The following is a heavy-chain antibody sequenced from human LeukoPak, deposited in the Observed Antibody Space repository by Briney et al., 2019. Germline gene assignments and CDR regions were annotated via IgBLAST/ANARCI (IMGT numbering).Heavy chain of an antibody. CDR1: GFTFSSYA. D-gene: IGHD3-22*01. V-gene: IGHV3-23*01. CDR2: ISGSGGST. Sequence: GGSLRLSCAASGFTFSSYAMSWVRQAPGKGLEWVSAISGSGGSTYYADSVKGRFTISRDNSKNTPYLQMNSLRAEDTAVYYCAKGSITMIVVVNPFGYWGQGTLVTVSS. J-gene: IGHJ4*02. CDR3: AKGSITMIVVVNPFGY.